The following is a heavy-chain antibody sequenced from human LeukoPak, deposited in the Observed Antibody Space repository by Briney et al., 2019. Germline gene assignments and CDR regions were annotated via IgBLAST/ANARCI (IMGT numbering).Heavy chain of an antibody. CDR2: IYYSGST. J-gene: IGHJ6*03. CDR1: GGSISSSSYY. D-gene: IGHD3-22*01. CDR3: ARQDGYFDSSGYYGYYYYYMDV. Sequence: SETLSLTCTVSGGSISSSSYYWGWIRQPPGKGLEWIGSIYYSGSTYYNPSLKSRVTISVDTSKNQFSLELSSVTAADTAVYYCARQDGYFDSSGYYGYYYYYMDVWGKGTTVTISS. V-gene: IGHV4-39*01.